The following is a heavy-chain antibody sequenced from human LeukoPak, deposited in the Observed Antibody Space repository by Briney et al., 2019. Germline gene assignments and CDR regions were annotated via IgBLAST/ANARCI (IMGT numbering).Heavy chain of an antibody. V-gene: IGHV3-49*03. CDR3: TREKRYFDWFQADY. J-gene: IGHJ4*02. CDR1: GFTFSDYA. Sequence: PGGSLRLSCTASGFTFSDYAMSWFRQAPGKGLEWVGFIRDKACGGTAEYAASVKGRFTISRDDSKTIAYLQMNSLKTEDTAVYYCTREKRYFDWFQADYWGQGTLVTVSS. D-gene: IGHD3-9*01. CDR2: IRDKACGGTA.